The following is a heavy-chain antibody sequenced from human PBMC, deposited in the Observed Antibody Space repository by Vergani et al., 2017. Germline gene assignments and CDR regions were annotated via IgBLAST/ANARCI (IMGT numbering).Heavy chain of an antibody. CDR3: ARGSSYDSSGPFDY. V-gene: IGHV4-30-2*01. CDR1: GGSISSGGYS. D-gene: IGHD3-22*01. Sequence: QLQLQESGSGLVKPSQTLSLTCAVSGGSISSGGYSWSWIRQPPGKGLEWIGYIYHSGSTYYNPSLKSRVTISVDRSKNQFSLKLSSVTAADTAVDYCARGSSYDSSGPFDYWGQGTLVTVSS. CDR2: IYHSGST. J-gene: IGHJ4*02.